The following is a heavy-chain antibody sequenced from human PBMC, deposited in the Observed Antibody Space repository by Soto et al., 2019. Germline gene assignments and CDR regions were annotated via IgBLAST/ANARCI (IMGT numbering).Heavy chain of an antibody. V-gene: IGHV3-30*18. CDR2: ISYDGSNK. CDR1: GFTFSSYG. J-gene: IGHJ1*01. Sequence: QVQLVESGAGVVQPGRSLRLSCAASGFTFSSYGMHWVRQAPGKGLEWVAVISYDGSNKYYADSVKGRFTISRDNSKNTLYLQMDSLSAEDAAVYYCAQSLVATGTGDFQHWGQGTLVTVSP. CDR3: AQSLVATGTGDFQH. D-gene: IGHD5-12*01.